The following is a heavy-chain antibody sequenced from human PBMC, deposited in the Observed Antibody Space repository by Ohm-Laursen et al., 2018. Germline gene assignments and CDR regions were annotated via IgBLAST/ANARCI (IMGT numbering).Heavy chain of an antibody. CDR2: ISWNSGHI. J-gene: IGHJ3*01. Sequence: SLRLSCAASGFTFGDYAMHWVRQGPGKGLEWLSGISWNSGHIVYANSVEGRFTISRDNAKNSHYLQMNSLTTEDTAFYYCAKDMGVVGSTDAFDVWGRGTMVTVSS. CDR3: AKDMGVVGSTDAFDV. D-gene: IGHD1-26*01. CDR1: GFTFGDYA. V-gene: IGHV3-9*01.